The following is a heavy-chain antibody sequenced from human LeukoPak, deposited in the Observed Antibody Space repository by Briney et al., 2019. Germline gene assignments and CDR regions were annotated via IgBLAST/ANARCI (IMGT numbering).Heavy chain of an antibody. Sequence: GGSLRLSCAASGFTFSGSAMHGVRQASGKGREGVGRIRSKANSYATVYAASVKARFTISRDDSKNTAYLQMNSLKTEDTAVYYCTAESSSRVYWSQGTLVTVSS. CDR1: GFTFSGSA. CDR3: TAESSSRVY. J-gene: IGHJ4*02. CDR2: IRSKANSYAT. V-gene: IGHV3-73*01. D-gene: IGHD6-6*01.